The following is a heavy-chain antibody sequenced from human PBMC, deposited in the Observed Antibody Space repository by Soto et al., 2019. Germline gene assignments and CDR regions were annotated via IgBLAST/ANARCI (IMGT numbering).Heavy chain of an antibody. CDR2: ISGYNGNT. CDR3: SRFIMVGGWFDPNYYHGMDV. V-gene: IGHV1-18*01. CDR1: GYTFSNYG. Sequence: QVQLVQSGAEVKKPGASVTVSCKTSGYTFSNYGINWVRQAPGQGLEWVGWISGYNGNTNYAQTGQGRVTMTTDTSPGTVYMELRSLKSDDTAIYYCSRFIMVGGWFDPNYYHGMDVWGQGTTVTVSS. D-gene: IGHD6-19*01. J-gene: IGHJ6*02.